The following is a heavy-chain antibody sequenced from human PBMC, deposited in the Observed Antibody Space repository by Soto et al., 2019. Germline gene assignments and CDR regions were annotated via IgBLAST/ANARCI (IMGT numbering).Heavy chain of an antibody. CDR2: IKPISDIT. D-gene: IGHD4-4*01. Sequence: SVKVSCKASGDTFGRFTINWVRQAPGQGLEWMGGIKPISDITNYAQRFQGRVTFTADASTSTVYLELSSLRSEDTAMYYCARDPSTINKLIGVWFDPWGQGTLVTVSS. V-gene: IGHV1-69*13. CDR3: ARDPSTINKLIGVWFDP. J-gene: IGHJ5*02. CDR1: GDTFGRFT.